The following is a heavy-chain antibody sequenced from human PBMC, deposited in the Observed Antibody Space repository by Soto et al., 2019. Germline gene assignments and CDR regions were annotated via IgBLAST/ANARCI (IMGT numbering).Heavy chain of an antibody. CDR3: ARAPLSLRGVSEFDP. J-gene: IGHJ5*02. D-gene: IGHD2-8*01. CDR1: GGSTTAYY. Sequence: PSETLLTCTVSGGSTTAYYLNLIRQPPGQCLEWIGYISYSGSTNYNPSLQSRVTISMDSSKSQFSLRLTSVTAADSALYYCARAPLSLRGVSEFDPWGQGTVVTVSS. V-gene: IGHV4-59*01. CDR2: ISYSGST.